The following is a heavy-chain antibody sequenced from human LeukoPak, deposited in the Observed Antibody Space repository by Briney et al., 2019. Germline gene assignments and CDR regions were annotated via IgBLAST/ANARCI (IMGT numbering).Heavy chain of an antibody. CDR3: ARSGDHDY. D-gene: IGHD3-10*01. CDR1: GYTFTSYG. J-gene: IGHJ4*02. CDR2: IHPNSGGT. Sequence: ASVKVSCKASGYTFTSYGISWVRQAPGQGLEWMGWIHPNSGGTNYAQKFQGRVTMTRDTSISTAYLELSRLRSEDTAVYYCARSGDHDYWGQGTLVTVSS. V-gene: IGHV1-2*02.